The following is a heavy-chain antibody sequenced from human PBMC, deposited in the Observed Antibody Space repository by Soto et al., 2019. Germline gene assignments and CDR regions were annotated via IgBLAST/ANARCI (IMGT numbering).Heavy chain of an antibody. CDR1: GYTLPSFA. D-gene: IGHD6-19*01. CDR2: INADNGNI. Sequence: ASAKVYCKAYGYTLPSFAIPWVRQDPGQGLEWMGWINADNGNIKHSQKFQHRVTITRDTSASTAYMELSSLRFEDTAVYYCARDGAVAGDSNFDYWGQGARVTVAS. V-gene: IGHV1-3*01. CDR3: ARDGAVAGDSNFDY. J-gene: IGHJ4*02.